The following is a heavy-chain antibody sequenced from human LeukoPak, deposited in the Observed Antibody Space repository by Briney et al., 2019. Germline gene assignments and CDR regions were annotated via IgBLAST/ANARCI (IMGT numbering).Heavy chain of an antibody. J-gene: IGHJ4*02. Sequence: GGTLRLSCAASGFTFSSYGMSWVRQAPGKGLEWVSTISAFYGSTYYADSVKGRFTISRDNSKNTLHLQMNSLRAEDTAVYYCAKGASSSWDNFDYWGQGTLVTVSS. CDR1: GFTFSSYG. CDR3: AKGASSSWDNFDY. CDR2: ISAFYGST. V-gene: IGHV3-23*01. D-gene: IGHD6-13*01.